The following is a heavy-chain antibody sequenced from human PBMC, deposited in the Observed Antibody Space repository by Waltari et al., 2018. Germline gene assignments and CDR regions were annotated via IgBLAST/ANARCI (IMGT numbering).Heavy chain of an antibody. CDR2: IKQDGSGK. Sequence: EVQLVESGGGLVQPGGSLRLSCAASGFTFSSYWMSWVRQAPGKGLGWWANIKQDGSGKYYGDSVKGRFTISRDNAKNSLYLQMNSLRAEDTAVYYCARDRVWIVVVMEDYWGQGTLVTVSS. D-gene: IGHD3-22*01. CDR3: ARDRVWIVVVMEDY. CDR1: GFTFSSYW. V-gene: IGHV3-7*04. J-gene: IGHJ4*02.